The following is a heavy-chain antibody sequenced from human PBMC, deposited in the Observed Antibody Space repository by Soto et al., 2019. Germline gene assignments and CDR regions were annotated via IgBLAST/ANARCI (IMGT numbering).Heavy chain of an antibody. CDR3: ARGGRVYSFDQ. V-gene: IGHV1-69*06. Sequence: AQLVQSGAEVKKPGSSVKVSCKASEDTFSRYPISWGRQAPGQGLEWMGGIIPIAGTANYAQKFQGRVTLSADKSTRIVYMQLSSLRSEDTAVYYCARGGRVYSFDQWGQGTLVTVSS. CDR1: EDTFSRYP. J-gene: IGHJ4*02. CDR2: IIPIAGTA. D-gene: IGHD5-18*01.